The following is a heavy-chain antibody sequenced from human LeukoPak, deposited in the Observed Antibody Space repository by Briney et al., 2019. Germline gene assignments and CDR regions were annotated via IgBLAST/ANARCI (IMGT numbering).Heavy chain of an antibody. CDR2: IYYTGSA. Sequence: SETLSLTCTVSGSSISTYYWSWIRQPPGKGLEWIGFIYYTGSANYNPSLKSRVTISVDTSKNQFSLRLSSVTAADTAVYYCAEGNTYSDYWGQGLLVTVSS. J-gene: IGHJ4*02. CDR1: GSSISTYY. CDR3: AEGNTYSDY. V-gene: IGHV4-59*01.